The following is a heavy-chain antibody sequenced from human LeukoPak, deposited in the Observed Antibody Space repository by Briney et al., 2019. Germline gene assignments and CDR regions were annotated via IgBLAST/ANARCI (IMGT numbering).Heavy chain of an antibody. CDR2: IYYSGST. CDR1: GGSISSYY. CDR3: ARRGGYKDYYGMDV. D-gene: IGHD3-22*01. J-gene: IGHJ6*02. V-gene: IGHV4-59*08. Sequence: PSETLSLTCTVSGGSISSYYWSWIRQPPGKGLEWIGYIYYSGSTNYNPSLKSRVTISVDTSKNQFSLKLSSVTAADTAVYYCARRGGYKDYYGMDVWGQGTTVTVSS.